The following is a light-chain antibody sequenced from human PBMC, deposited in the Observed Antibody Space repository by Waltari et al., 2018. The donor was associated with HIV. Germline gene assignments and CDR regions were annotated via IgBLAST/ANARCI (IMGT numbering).Light chain of an antibody. J-gene: IGKJ2*01. CDR2: DAS. CDR3: QQRSNWPPYT. Sequence: ELVLPQSPATVSLSPGERATLSSRASQSVSSYLAWYQQKPGQAPRLLIYDASNRATGIPARFSGSGSGTDFTLAITSLEPEDFAVYYCQQRSNWPPYTFGQGTKLEIK. V-gene: IGKV3-11*01. CDR1: QSVSSY.